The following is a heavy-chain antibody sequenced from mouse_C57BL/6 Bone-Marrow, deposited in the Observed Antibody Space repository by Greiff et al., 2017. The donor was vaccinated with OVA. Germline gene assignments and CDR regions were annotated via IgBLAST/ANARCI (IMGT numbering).Heavy chain of an antibody. CDR2: IYPGAGDP. Sequence: QVQLKESGAELVKPGASVKISCKASGYAFSSYWMNWVKQRPGQGLEWIGQIYPGAGDPNYNGQFKGKATLTADKSSSTAYMQLSSLTSEDSAVYFCNWDVGWFAYWGQGTLVTVSA. D-gene: IGHD4-1*01. V-gene: IGHV1-80*01. CDR3: NWDVGWFAY. J-gene: IGHJ3*01. CDR1: GYAFSSYW.